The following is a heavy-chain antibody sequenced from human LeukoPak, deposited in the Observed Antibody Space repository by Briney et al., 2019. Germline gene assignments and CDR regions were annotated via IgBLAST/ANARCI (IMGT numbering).Heavy chain of an antibody. CDR1: RGTFSSYA. V-gene: IGHV1-69*13. J-gene: IGHJ3*02. CDR3: ARDRAYYYDSSHDAFDI. CDR2: IIPIFGTA. D-gene: IGHD3-22*01. Sequence: ASVKVSCKVSRGTFSSYAISWVRQAPGQGLEWMGGIIPIFGTANYAQKFQGRVTITADESTSTAYVELSSLRSEDTAVYYCARDRAYYYDSSHDAFDIWGQGTMVTVSS.